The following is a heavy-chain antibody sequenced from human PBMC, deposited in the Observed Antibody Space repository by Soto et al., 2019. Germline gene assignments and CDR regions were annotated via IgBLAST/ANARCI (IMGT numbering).Heavy chain of an antibody. V-gene: IGHV4-34*01. CDR3: GRGYGPIDY. CDR2: INHSGST. D-gene: IGHD3-10*01. Sequence: QVQLQQWGAGLLKPSETLSLTCAVYGGSFSDYYWSWIRQPPGKGLEWIGEINHSGSTNYNPSLKSQATISVDTSKNQFSLKMSSVTAADTAVFYCGRGYGPIDYWGQGTLVTVSS. CDR1: GGSFSDYY. J-gene: IGHJ4*02.